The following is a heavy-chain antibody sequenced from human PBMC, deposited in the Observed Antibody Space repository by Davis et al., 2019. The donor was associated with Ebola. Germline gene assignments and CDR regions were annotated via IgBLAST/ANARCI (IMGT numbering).Heavy chain of an antibody. J-gene: IGHJ4*02. CDR3: ARPLYYYDSSGYLEYFDY. CDR2: ISYDGSNK. V-gene: IGHV3-30*03. Sequence: GESLKISCAASGFTFSSYGMHWVRQAPGKGLEWVAVISYDGSNKYYADSVKGRFTISRDNSKNTLYLQMNSLRAEDTAVYYCARPLYYYDSSGYLEYFDYWGQGTLVTVSS. CDR1: GFTFSSYG. D-gene: IGHD3-22*01.